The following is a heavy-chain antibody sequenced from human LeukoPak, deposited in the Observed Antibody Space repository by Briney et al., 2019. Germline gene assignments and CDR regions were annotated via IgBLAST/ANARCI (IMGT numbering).Heavy chain of an antibody. CDR3: ARLDYSNCFDY. CDR2: IYYSGST. D-gene: IGHD4-11*01. Sequence: KPSETLSLTCTVSGGSISSSSYYWGWIRQPPGKGLEWIGSIYYSGSTYYSPSLKSRVTISVDTSKNQFSLKLSSVTAADTAVYYCARLDYSNCFDYWGQGTLVTVSS. CDR1: GGSISSSSYY. J-gene: IGHJ4*02. V-gene: IGHV4-39*01.